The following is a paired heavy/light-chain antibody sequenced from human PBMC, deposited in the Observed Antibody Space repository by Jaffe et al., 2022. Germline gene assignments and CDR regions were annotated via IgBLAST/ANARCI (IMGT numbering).Heavy chain of an antibody. CDR1: GYTFTSYA. Sequence: QVQLVQSGSELKKPGASVKVSCKASGYTFTSYAMNWVRQAPGQGLEWMGWINTNTGNPTYAQGFTGRFVFSLDTSVSTAYLQISSLKAEDTAVYYCARGNLNPSGYSYGNYYYYYMDVWGKGTTVTVSS. V-gene: IGHV7-4-1*02. J-gene: IGHJ6*03. D-gene: IGHD5-18*01. CDR3: ARGNLNPSGYSYGNYYYYYMDV. CDR2: INTNTGNP.
Light chain of an antibody. V-gene: IGLV1-47*01. CDR2: RNN. CDR1: SSNIGSNY. J-gene: IGLJ2*01. CDR3: AAWDDSLSGPYVV. Sequence: QSVLTQPPSASGTPGQRVTISCSGSSSNIGSNYVYWYQQLPGTAPKLLIYRNNQRPSGVPDRFSGSKSGTSASLAISGLRSEDEADYYCAAWDDSLSGPYVVFGGGTKLTVL.